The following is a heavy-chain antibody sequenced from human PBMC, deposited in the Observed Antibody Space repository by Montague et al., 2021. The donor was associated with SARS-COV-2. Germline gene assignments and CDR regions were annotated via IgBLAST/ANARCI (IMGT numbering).Heavy chain of an antibody. CDR3: AKDADPVVVAAKPDY. D-gene: IGHD2-15*01. J-gene: IGHJ4*02. Sequence: SLRLSFAASGFTFSSYAMSWVRQAPGKGLEWASAISGSGGSTYYADSVKGRFTISRDNSKNTLYLQMNSLRAEDTAVYYYAKDADPVVVAAKPDYWGQGTLVTVSS. CDR2: ISGSGGST. CDR1: GFTFSSYA. V-gene: IGHV3-23*01.